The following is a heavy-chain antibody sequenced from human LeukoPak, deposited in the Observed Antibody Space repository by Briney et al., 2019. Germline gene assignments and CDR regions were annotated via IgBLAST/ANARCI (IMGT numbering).Heavy chain of an antibody. Sequence: KPSETPSLTCTVSGDSINSYFWSWIRQPPGKGLEWIGYIYYSGSTNYNPSLKSRVSISIDTSKTQFSLKLSSVTAADTGVYYCARTGPGGYWGQGTLVTVSS. J-gene: IGHJ4*02. CDR1: GDSINSYF. CDR3: ARTGPGGY. V-gene: IGHV4-59*08. D-gene: IGHD1-14*01. CDR2: IYYSGST.